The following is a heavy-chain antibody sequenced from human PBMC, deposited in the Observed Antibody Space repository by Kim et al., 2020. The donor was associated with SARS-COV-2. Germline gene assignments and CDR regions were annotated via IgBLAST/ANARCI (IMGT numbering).Heavy chain of an antibody. V-gene: IGHV4-59*01. D-gene: IGHD3-22*01. CDR3: ASIRQDYYDSSGYYYGY. Sequence: LKSRVTISVDTSKNQFSLKLSSVTAADTAVYYCASIRQDYYDSSGYYYGYWGQGTLVTVSS. J-gene: IGHJ4*02.